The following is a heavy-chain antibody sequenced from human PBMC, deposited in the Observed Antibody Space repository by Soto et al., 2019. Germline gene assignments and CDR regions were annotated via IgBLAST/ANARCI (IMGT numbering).Heavy chain of an antibody. D-gene: IGHD4-17*01. CDR3: ARPRTTVTNNNVDWYFDL. CDR2: IDPSDSYT. CDR1: GYSFTSYW. J-gene: IGHJ2*01. Sequence: EVQLVQSGAEVKKPGESLRISCKGSGYSFTSYWISWVRQMPGKGLEWMGRIDPSDSYTNYSPSFQGHVTISADKSISTAYLQWSSLKASDTAMYYCARPRTTVTNNNVDWYFDLWGRGTLVTVSS. V-gene: IGHV5-10-1*03.